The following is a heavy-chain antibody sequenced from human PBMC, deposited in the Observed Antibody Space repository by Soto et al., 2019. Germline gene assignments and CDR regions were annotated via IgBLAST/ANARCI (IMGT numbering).Heavy chain of an antibody. CDR2: ISGSGGST. Sequence: PGGSLRLSCAASGVTFSSYAMSWVRQAPGKGLEWVSAISGSGGSTYYADSVKGRFTISRDNSKNTLYLQMNSLRAEDTAVYYCAEDPPGIAVAGYADYWGQGTLVTVSS. J-gene: IGHJ4*02. CDR1: GVTFSSYA. V-gene: IGHV3-23*01. D-gene: IGHD6-19*01. CDR3: AEDPPGIAVAGYADY.